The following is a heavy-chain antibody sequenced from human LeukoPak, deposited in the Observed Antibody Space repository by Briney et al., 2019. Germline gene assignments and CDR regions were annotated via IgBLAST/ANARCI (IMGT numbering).Heavy chain of an antibody. Sequence: SETLSLTCTISGGSVSSGSYYWSWIRQPPGKGLEWIGYIYYSGSTNYNPSLKSRVTISVDTSKNQFSLKLSSVTAADTAVYYCASGALTYYDFWSGYYTAYYFDYWGQGTLVTVSS. CDR2: IYYSGST. CDR3: ASGALTYYDFWSGYYTAYYFDY. V-gene: IGHV4-61*01. J-gene: IGHJ4*02. D-gene: IGHD3-3*01. CDR1: GGSVSSGSYY.